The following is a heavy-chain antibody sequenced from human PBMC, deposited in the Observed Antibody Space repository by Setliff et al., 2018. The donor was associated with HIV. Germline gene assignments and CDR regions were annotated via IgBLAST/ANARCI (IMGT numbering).Heavy chain of an antibody. J-gene: IGHJ6*02. V-gene: IGHV3-23*01. CDR3: ARDSTYYYDSSGYGQSMDV. CDR2: ISGSGGST. D-gene: IGHD3-22*01. CDR1: GFTFSSYA. Sequence: PGGSLRLSCAASGFTFSSYAMSWVRQAPGTGLEWVSAISGSGGSTYYADSVKGRFTIPRDNSKNTLYLQMNSLRAEDTAVYYCARDSTYYYDSSGYGQSMDVWGQGTTVTVSS.